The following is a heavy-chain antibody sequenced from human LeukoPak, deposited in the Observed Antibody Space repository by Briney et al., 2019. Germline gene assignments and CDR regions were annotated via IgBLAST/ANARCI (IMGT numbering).Heavy chain of an antibody. CDR3: ARARIQLWLPPFDY. D-gene: IGHD5-18*01. Sequence: SETLSLTCTVSGGSISTSNYYWGWIRQPPGKGLEWIGNIFYSGSTYYSPSLRSRVTISLDTSRNQFSLKLSSVTAADTAVYYCARARIQLWLPPFDYWGQGTLVTVSS. J-gene: IGHJ4*02. V-gene: IGHV4-39*07. CDR2: IFYSGST. CDR1: GGSISTSNYY.